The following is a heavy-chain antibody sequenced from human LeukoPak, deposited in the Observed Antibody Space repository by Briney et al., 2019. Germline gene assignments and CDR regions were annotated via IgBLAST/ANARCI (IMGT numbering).Heavy chain of an antibody. CDR1: GGSISSYY. CDR2: IYYSGST. Sequence: NPSETLSLTCTVSGGSISSYYWSWILQPPGKGLEWIGYIYYSGSTNYNPSLKSRVTISVDTSKNQFSLKLSSVTAADTAVYYCARDNYYGSGSYYTNWFDPWGQGTLVTVSS. J-gene: IGHJ5*02. D-gene: IGHD3-10*01. V-gene: IGHV4-59*01. CDR3: ARDNYYGSGSYYTNWFDP.